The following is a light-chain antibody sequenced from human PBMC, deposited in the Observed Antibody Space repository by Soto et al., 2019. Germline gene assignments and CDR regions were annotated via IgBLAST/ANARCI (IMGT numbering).Light chain of an antibody. Sequence: DIQLTQAPSSLSASVGDRVTITCRASQSVDTWLAWYQQKPGKAPNLLISRASTLKSGVPSRFSGSGSGTEFILTINNLHPDDFATYYCQQYRHCSRTFGQGTKVEI. V-gene: IGKV1-5*03. CDR3: QQYRHCSRT. J-gene: IGKJ1*01. CDR1: QSVDTW. CDR2: RAS.